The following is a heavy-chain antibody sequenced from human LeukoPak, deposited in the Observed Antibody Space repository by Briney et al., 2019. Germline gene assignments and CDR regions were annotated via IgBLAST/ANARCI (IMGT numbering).Heavy chain of an antibody. Sequence: SETLSLTCTVSGGSISSSSYYWGWIRQPPGKGLEWIGSMYYSGSTYYNPSLKSRVTISVDTSKNQFSLKLSSVTAADTAVYYCATSSGSYYYWGQGTLVTVSS. CDR2: MYYSGST. D-gene: IGHD1-26*01. V-gene: IGHV4-39*01. CDR1: GGSISSSSYY. CDR3: ATSSGSYYY. J-gene: IGHJ4*02.